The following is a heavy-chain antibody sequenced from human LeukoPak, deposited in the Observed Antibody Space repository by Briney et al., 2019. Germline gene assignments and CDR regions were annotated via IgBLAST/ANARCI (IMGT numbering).Heavy chain of an antibody. CDR2: IYYSGST. D-gene: IGHD3-9*01. CDR3: AGGDILTGYWFFDY. V-gene: IGHV4-59*01. CDR1: GGSISSYY. Sequence: SETLSLTCTVSGGSISSYYWSWIRQPPGKGLEWIGYIYYSGSTNYNPSLKSRVTISVDTSKNQFSLKLSPVTAADTAVYYCAGGDILTGYWFFDYWGQGTLVTVSS. J-gene: IGHJ4*02.